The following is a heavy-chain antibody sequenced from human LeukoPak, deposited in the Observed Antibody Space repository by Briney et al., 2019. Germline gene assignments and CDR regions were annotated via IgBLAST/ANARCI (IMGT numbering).Heavy chain of an antibody. Sequence: GGSLRLSCAASGFTFSSYAMSWVRQAPGKGLEWVSAISGSGGSTYYADSVKGRFTISRDNSKNTLYLQMNSLRAEDTAVYYCARAIAEARWFDPWGQGTLVTVSS. D-gene: IGHD6-13*01. J-gene: IGHJ5*02. CDR1: GFTFSSYA. CDR3: ARAIAEARWFDP. CDR2: ISGSGGST. V-gene: IGHV3-23*01.